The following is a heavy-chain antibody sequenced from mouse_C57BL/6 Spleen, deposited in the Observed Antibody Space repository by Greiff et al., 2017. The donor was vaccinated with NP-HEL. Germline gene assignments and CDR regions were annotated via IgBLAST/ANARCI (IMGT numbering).Heavy chain of an antibody. CDR1: GFSLTSYG. J-gene: IGHJ4*01. V-gene: IGHV2-2*01. D-gene: IGHD1-1*01. Sequence: VKLMESGPGLVQPSQSLSITCTVSGFSLTSYGVHWVRQSPGKGLEWLGVIWSGGSTDYNAAFISRLSISKDNSKSQVFFKMNSLQADDTAIYYCARMVLRFPYYAMDYWGQGTSVTVSS. CDR3: ARMVLRFPYYAMDY. CDR2: IWSGGST.